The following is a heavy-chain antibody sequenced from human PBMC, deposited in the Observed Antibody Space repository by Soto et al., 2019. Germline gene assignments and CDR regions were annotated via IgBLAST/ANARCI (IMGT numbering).Heavy chain of an antibody. CDR1: GFTFSNYA. CDR2: IISSGGNT. V-gene: IGHV3-23*01. Sequence: VPLLESGGGLVQPGGSLRLSCAASGFTFSNYAMSWVRQAPGKGLDWVSVIISSGGNTDYAAYVKGRFTISRDNSKNTVYLQMKDLRDEDTAVYYCAKERLARGIDYWGQGTLVTVSS. CDR3: AKERLARGIDY. J-gene: IGHJ4*02. D-gene: IGHD3-10*01.